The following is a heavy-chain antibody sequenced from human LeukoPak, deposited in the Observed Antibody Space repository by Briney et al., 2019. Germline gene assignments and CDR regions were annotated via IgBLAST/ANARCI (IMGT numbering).Heavy chain of an antibody. D-gene: IGHD3-22*01. CDR3: ACLYYDSNGYHDLFDY. CDR2: INPNSGGT. Sequence: GASVKVSCKASGYTFTGYYMHWVRQAPGQGLEWMGRINPNSGGTNYAQKFQGRVTMTRDTSISTAYMELSRLRSDDTAVYYCACLYYDSNGYHDLFDYWGQGTLVTVSS. V-gene: IGHV1-2*06. CDR1: GYTFTGYY. J-gene: IGHJ4*02.